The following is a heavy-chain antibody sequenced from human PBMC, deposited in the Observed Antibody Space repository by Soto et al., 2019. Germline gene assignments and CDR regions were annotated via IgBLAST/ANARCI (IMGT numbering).Heavy chain of an antibody. D-gene: IGHD6-19*01. CDR2: IKQDGSEK. CDR3: ARDCPWLVSVGFCCY. Sequence: GGSLRLSCAASGFTFSSYWMSWVRQAPGKGLEWVANIKQDGSEKYYVDSVKGRFTISRDNAKNSLYLQMNSLRAEDTAVYYCARDCPWLVSVGFCCYWGQGTLVTVSS. CDR1: GFTFSSYW. J-gene: IGHJ4*02. V-gene: IGHV3-7*01.